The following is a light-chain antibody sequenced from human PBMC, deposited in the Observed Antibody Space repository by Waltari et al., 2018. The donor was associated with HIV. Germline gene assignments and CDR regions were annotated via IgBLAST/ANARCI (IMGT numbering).Light chain of an antibody. V-gene: IGKV4-1*01. CDR3: QQYFTVPPT. J-gene: IGKJ4*01. Sequence: DIVMTQSPDSLAVSLGERATLNCTSSRPVFYRSANQNYLAWYLQRPGQSPKVLIFWASTRAYGVPDRFSGSGSGTNFSLTLSSLQADDVGIYYCQQYFTVPPTFGGGTKVEI. CDR1: RPVFYRSANQNY. CDR2: WAS.